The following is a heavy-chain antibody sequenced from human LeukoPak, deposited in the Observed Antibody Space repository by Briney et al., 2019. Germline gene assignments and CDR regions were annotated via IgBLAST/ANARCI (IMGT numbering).Heavy chain of an antibody. Sequence: SETLSLTCTVSGGSTSSSKYYWGWIRQPAGKGLEWIGSIYYSGSTYYNPSLKSRVTMSVDTSYNQFSLRLSFVTAADTVIYYCGRLGYYGSGSFRSGAFDIWGQGTMVTVSS. D-gene: IGHD3-10*01. J-gene: IGHJ3*02. V-gene: IGHV4-39*01. CDR3: GRLGYYGSGSFRSGAFDI. CDR1: GGSTSSSKYY. CDR2: IYYSGST.